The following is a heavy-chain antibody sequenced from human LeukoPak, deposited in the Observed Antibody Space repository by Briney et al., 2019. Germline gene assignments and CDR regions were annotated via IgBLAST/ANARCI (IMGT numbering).Heavy chain of an antibody. D-gene: IGHD6-19*01. V-gene: IGHV7-4-1*02. J-gene: IGHJ5*02. CDR1: GYTFTSYA. CDR2: INTNTGNP. CDR3: ARSPYSSGWTHLNWFDP. Sequence: ASVKVSCKASGYTFTSYAMHWVRQAPGQGLEWMGWINTNTGNPTYAQGFTGRFVFSLDTSVSTAYLQISSLKVEDSAVYYCARSPYSSGWTHLNWFDPWGQGTLVTVSS.